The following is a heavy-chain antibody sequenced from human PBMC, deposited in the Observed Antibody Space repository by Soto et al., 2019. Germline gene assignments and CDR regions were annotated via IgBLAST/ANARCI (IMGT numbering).Heavy chain of an antibody. V-gene: IGHV6-1*01. CDR3: ARLIGNSWLDS. CDR2: TYYRSKWYD. Sequence: SQTLSLTCAISGDSVSSNTVAWNWIRQSPSRGLEWLGRTYYRSKWYDDYAESVKSRITINPDTSKNQFSLHLNSVTPDDTAVYYCARLIGNSWLDSWGQGTLVTVSS. CDR1: GDSVSSNTVA. J-gene: IGHJ5*01. D-gene: IGHD2-8*01.